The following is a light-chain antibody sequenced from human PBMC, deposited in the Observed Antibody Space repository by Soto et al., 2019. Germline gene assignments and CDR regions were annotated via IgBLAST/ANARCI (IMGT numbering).Light chain of an antibody. CDR1: QSINGW. CDR2: DAS. CDR3: QQYHRSSRT. J-gene: IGKJ1*01. Sequence: DIQMTQSPSTLSASVGDRVTVTCRASQSINGWLAWYQQKPGKAPKLLIYDASSLQNGVPSRFTGSGFGTEYTLTFTSLPIGDFATYDDQQYHRSSRTFGQGSKVEIK. V-gene: IGKV1-5*01.